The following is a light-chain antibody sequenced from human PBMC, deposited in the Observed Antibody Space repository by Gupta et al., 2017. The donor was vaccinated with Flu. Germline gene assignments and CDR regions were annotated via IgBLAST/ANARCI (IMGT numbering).Light chain of an antibody. CDR3: EQHNDWALIT. CDR1: NSVKIN. J-gene: IGKJ5*01. Sequence: ATLYVSPGVRATRSCKTRNSVKINLAWYQQKPDQAPRLLIYGASTRDTGITARFSGSGYGKEFTLTISSRQSEDFAVYYCEQHNDWALITFGQGTRLEIK. V-gene: IGKV3-15*01. CDR2: GAS.